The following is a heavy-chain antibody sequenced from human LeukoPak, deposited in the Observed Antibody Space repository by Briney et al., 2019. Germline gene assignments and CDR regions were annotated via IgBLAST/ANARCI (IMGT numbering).Heavy chain of an antibody. CDR2: INEGGNSK. CDR3: ARVGKNGWDFDH. J-gene: IGHJ4*02. V-gene: IGHV3-7*01. CDR1: GFTFSAYW. Sequence: GGSLRLSCAASGFTFSAYWMTWVRQAPGKGLEWVANINEGGNSKYYVDSVRGRFTIPRDKTKDLLHLQMSSLRAEDTAVYYCARVGKNGWDFDHWGQGTLVTVSS. D-gene: IGHD6-19*01.